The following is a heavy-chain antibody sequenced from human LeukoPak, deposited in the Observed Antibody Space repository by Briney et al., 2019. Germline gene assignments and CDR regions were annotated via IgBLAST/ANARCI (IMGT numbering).Heavy chain of an antibody. J-gene: IGHJ4*02. CDR2: IDPSDSYT. V-gene: IGHV5-10-1*01. CDR1: GYSFTSYW. D-gene: IGHD5-24*01. CDR3: ASQGDGYSPFDY. Sequence: RGESLRISCKGSGYSFTSYWISWVRQMPGKGLEWMGRIDPSDSYTNYSPSFQGHVTISADKSISTAYLQWSSLKASDTATYYCASQGDGYSPFDYWGQGTLVTVSS.